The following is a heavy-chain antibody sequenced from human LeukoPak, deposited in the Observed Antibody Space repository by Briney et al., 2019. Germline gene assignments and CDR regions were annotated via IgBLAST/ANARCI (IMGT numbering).Heavy chain of an antibody. J-gene: IGHJ4*02. CDR2: ISGSGGST. V-gene: IGHV3-23*01. Sequence: GGSLRLSCAASGFTFSMHAMSWVRQVPGKGLEWVSSISGSGGSTYYADSGKGRFTISRDNSKNTLYLQMSSLRAEDTALYYCAKQDDLMYYFDYWGQGTLVTVSS. D-gene: IGHD2-15*01. CDR1: GFTFSMHA. CDR3: AKQDDLMYYFDY.